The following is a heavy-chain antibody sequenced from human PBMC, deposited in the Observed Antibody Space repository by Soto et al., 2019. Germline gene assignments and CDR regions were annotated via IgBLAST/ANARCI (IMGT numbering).Heavy chain of an antibody. D-gene: IGHD3-16*01. CDR3: AKSAGSNAYYPNDY. V-gene: IGHV3-23*01. CDR2: ISGSGIST. CDR1: GFTFSSYA. J-gene: IGHJ4*02. Sequence: EGQLLESGGGLVQPGGSLRLSCAASGFTFSSYAMTWVRKAPGKGLGWVSSISGSGISTYYADSVKARFTISRDNSKNTLYLQMNSLRAEDAAVYYCAKSAGSNAYYPNDYWGQGTLVTVSS.